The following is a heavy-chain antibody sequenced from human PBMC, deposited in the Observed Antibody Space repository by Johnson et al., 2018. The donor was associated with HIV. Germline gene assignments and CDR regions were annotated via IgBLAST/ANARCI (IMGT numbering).Heavy chain of an antibody. V-gene: IGHV3-9*01. Sequence: VQLVESGGGLVQPGGSLRLSCAASGFTFDDYAMHWVRQAPGKGLEWVSGIRWNSETTVYADSVKGRFTISRDNAKNSLYLQMNSLTAEDTAVYYCARAGIVFDIWGQGTMVTVSS. J-gene: IGHJ3*02. D-gene: IGHD2-15*01. CDR1: GFTFDDYA. CDR2: IRWNSETT. CDR3: ARAGIVFDI.